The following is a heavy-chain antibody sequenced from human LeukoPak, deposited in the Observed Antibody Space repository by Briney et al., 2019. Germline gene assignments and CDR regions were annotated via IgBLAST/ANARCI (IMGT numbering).Heavy chain of an antibody. CDR2: IYYSGST. D-gene: IGHD1-26*01. CDR3: ARETTLVGATNGYYYYMDV. V-gene: IGHV4-39*07. CDR1: GGSISSSSYY. Sequence: SETLSLTCTVSGGSISSSSYYWGWIRQPPGKGLEWIGSIYYSGSTYYNPPLKSRVTISVDTSKNQFSLKLSSVTAADTAVYYCARETTLVGATNGYYYYMDVWGKGTTVTVSS. J-gene: IGHJ6*03.